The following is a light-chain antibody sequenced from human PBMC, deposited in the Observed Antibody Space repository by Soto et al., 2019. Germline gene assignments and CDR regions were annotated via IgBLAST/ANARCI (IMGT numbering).Light chain of an antibody. CDR1: QSVINNY. V-gene: IGKV3-20*01. J-gene: IGKJ1*01. CDR2: GAS. Sequence: EMALTQSPDTLSLSPGEIANLSCSASQSVINNYLAWYQQKPGQAPRLLIYGASNRATGIPDRFSGSGSGTDFTLTISRLEPEDFAVYYCQQYGSSGTFGQGTKVDIK. CDR3: QQYGSSGT.